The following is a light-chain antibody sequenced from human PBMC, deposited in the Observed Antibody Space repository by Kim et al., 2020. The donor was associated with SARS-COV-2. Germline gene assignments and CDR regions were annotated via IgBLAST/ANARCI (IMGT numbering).Light chain of an antibody. CDR3: QNYNGAPLT. CDR1: QGISNY. Sequence: AAVGDRVTIACRASQGISNYLAWYQQKPGKVPKFLIYAASTLRSGVPTRFSGSGYGTDFSLTISSPQPEDVATYYCQNYNGAPLTFGGGTKVDIK. CDR2: AAS. V-gene: IGKV1-27*01. J-gene: IGKJ4*01.